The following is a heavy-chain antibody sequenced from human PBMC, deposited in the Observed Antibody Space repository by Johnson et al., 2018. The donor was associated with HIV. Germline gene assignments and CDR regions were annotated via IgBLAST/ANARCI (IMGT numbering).Heavy chain of an antibody. Sequence: QVQLVESGGGVVQPGRSLSLSCAASGFTFSSYAMYWVRQAPGKGLEWVALISYDGSNKYYADSVKGRFTVSRDNSKNTLYLQMNSLRTEDTAVYYCAKDGGSYGGAFDIWGQGTMVTVSS. D-gene: IGHD1-26*01. V-gene: IGHV3-30-3*01. CDR1: GFTFSSYA. J-gene: IGHJ3*02. CDR3: AKDGGSYGGAFDI. CDR2: ISYDGSNK.